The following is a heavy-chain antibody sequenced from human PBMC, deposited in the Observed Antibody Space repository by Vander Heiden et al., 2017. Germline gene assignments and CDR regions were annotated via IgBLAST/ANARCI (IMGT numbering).Heavy chain of an antibody. V-gene: IGHV1-69*01. CDR1: GYKFSTYG. D-gene: IGHD3-3*01. CDR2: VTPVFGTP. CDR3: ARGIFGVEKFFDY. J-gene: IGHJ4*02. Sequence: QVQLVQSGAELKKPGSSVEVSCQASGYKFSTYGISWVRQAPGQGPEWMGGVTPVFGTPNYAQKFQGRVTISADESTSTVYMELSSLRSDDTAVYYCARGIFGVEKFFDYWGQGSLVTVSS.